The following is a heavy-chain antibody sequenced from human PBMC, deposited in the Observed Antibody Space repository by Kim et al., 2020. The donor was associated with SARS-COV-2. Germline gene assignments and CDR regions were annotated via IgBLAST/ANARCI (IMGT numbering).Heavy chain of an antibody. Sequence: GGSLRLSCAASGFTFNNCGMHWVRQAPGGGLEWVSYISSSRNLIYYADSVRGRFTISRDNGKNSLYLQMNSLRDEDTAVYYCAKNPPDGHNVIFDSWGQGTLVTVSS. CDR1: GFTFNNCG. D-gene: IGHD2-8*01. V-gene: IGHV3-48*02. CDR3: AKNPPDGHNVIFDS. J-gene: IGHJ4*02. CDR2: ISSSRNLI.